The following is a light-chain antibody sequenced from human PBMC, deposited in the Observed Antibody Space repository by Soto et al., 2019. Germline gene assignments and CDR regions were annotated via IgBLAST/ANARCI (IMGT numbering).Light chain of an antibody. J-gene: IGLJ1*01. Sequence: SALTQPASVSGSPGQSITISCTGTSRDVGGYNYVSWYQQHPGKAPELMIHDVSNRPSGVSNRFSGSKSGNTASLTISGLQAEDEAGYYCISYTSSSLYVFGTGTKVTVL. CDR2: DVS. CDR3: ISYTSSSLYV. V-gene: IGLV2-14*01. CDR1: SRDVGGYNY.